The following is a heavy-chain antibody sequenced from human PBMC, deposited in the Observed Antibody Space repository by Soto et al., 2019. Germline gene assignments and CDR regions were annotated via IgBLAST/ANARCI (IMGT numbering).Heavy chain of an antibody. J-gene: IGHJ6*02. CDR2: ISAYNGNT. V-gene: IGHV1-18*01. Sequence: QVQLVQSGAEVKKPGASVKVSCKASGYTFTSYGISWVRQAPGQGLEWMGWISAYNGNTNYAQKLQGRVTMTTDTTTTPANIELRALRPDDTAVYYCVPDSTRRQTTLDYSYYGMDVWGQGTKVTVSS. D-gene: IGHD3-22*01. CDR1: GYTFTSYG. CDR3: VPDSTRRQTTLDYSYYGMDV.